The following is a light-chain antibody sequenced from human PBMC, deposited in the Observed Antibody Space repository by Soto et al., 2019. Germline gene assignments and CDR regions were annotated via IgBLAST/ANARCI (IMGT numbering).Light chain of an antibody. Sequence: DIQLTQSPSFLSASAGDRVTITRRASQGISSFLAWYQQKPGRAPKLLIYAASTLQSGVPSRFSGSGSGTEFTLTISSLQPEDFATYYCLQHNSYPWTFGQGTKVDIK. CDR1: QGISSF. J-gene: IGKJ1*01. V-gene: IGKV1-9*01. CDR2: AAS. CDR3: LQHNSYPWT.